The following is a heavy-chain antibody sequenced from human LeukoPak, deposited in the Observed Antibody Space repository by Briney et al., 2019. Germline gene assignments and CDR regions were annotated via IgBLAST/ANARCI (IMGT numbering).Heavy chain of an antibody. Sequence: GASVKVSCKVSGYTLTELSMHWVRQAPGQGLEWMGGIIPIFGTANYAQKFQGRVTITADESTSTAYMELSSLRSEDTAVYYCARYPTVESSSGWSESWFDPWGQGTLVTVSS. CDR3: ARYPTVESSSGWSESWFDP. CDR2: IIPIFGTA. D-gene: IGHD6-19*01. J-gene: IGHJ5*02. CDR1: GYTLTELS. V-gene: IGHV1-69*13.